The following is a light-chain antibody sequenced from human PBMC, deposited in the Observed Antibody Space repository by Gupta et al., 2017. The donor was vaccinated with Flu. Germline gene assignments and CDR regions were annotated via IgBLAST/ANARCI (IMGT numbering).Light chain of an antibody. V-gene: IGLV2-14*03. CDR2: DVR. CDR1: RSDIGTYNY. CDR3: SSYSATGALAL. Sequence: INISCTGTRSDIGTYNYVSWYQQYPGRAPKLMIYDVRNRPSGISDRFSGSKSGNTASLTISGLQAEDEADYYCSSYSATGALALFGGGTKVTVL. J-gene: IGLJ2*01.